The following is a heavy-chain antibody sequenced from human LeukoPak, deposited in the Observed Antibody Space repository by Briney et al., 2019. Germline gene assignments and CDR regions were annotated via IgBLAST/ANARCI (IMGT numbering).Heavy chain of an antibody. CDR1: GGSISYFY. D-gene: IGHD5-24*01. J-gene: IGHJ4*02. CDR2: IYTSGST. CDR3: ASAWLQLDYFDY. V-gene: IGHV4-4*07. Sequence: SETLSLTCTVSGGSISYFYWSWIRQPAGKGLEWIGRIYTSGSTNYNPSLKSRVTMSVDTSKNQFSLKLSSVTAADTAVYYCASAWLQLDYFDYWGQGTLVTVSS.